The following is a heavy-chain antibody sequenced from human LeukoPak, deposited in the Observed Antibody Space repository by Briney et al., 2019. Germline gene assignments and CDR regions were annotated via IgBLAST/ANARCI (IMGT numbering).Heavy chain of an antibody. V-gene: IGHV4-59*08. CDR3: ARAKIDSGGYYLYYFDH. J-gene: IGHJ4*02. Sequence: SETLSLTCTVSGGSISSYYWSWIRQPPGKGLEWIGYIYYSGSTNYNPSLKSRVTISVDTSKNQFSLKLSSVTAADTAVYYCARAKIDSGGYYLYYFDHWGQGTLVTVSS. CDR1: GGSISSYY. CDR2: IYYSGST. D-gene: IGHD3-22*01.